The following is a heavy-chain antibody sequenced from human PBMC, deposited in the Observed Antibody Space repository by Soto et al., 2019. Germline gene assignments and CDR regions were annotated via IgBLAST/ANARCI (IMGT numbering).Heavy chain of an antibody. CDR3: AKDRKSGSGWYWDY. Sequence: EVQLLESGGGLVQPGGSLRLSCAASGFTFSDYAMSWVRQSPGKGLEWVSAISASGGTTYYADSVRGRFTISRDNSKNPMYLQMNSLRAEDTVVYYCAKDRKSGSGWYWDYWGQGTMVNVSS. V-gene: IGHV3-23*01. J-gene: IGHJ4*02. D-gene: IGHD6-19*01. CDR1: GFTFSDYA. CDR2: ISASGGTT.